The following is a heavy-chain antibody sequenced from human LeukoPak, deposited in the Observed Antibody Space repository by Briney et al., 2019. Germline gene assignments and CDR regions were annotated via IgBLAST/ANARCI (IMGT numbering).Heavy chain of an antibody. D-gene: IGHD1-26*01. CDR2: MNPNSGNT. Sequence: ASVKVSCKASGYTFTSYDINWVRQATGQGLEWMGWMNPNSGNTGYAQKLQGRVTMTTDTSTSTAYMELRSLRSDDTAVYYCARDFGSYHDYWGQGTLVTVSS. J-gene: IGHJ4*02. CDR3: ARDFGSYHDY. CDR1: GYTFTSYD. V-gene: IGHV1-8*01.